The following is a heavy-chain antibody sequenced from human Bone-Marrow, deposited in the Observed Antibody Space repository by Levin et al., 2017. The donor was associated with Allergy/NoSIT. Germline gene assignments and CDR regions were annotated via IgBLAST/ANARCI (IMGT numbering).Heavy chain of an antibody. CDR1: GGSVSSGTYY. Sequence: SETLSLTCSVSGGSVSSGTYYWSWIRRPPGKGLEWIGYINYRGVTKYNPSLKSQVTISVDTSKNEFSLKVTSVTAADTAVYYCARNRIIVSGGNDYYYGMDGWGQGTTVTVSS. D-gene: IGHD5/OR15-5a*01. V-gene: IGHV4-61*01. CDR2: INYRGVT. J-gene: IGHJ6*02. CDR3: ARNRIIVSGGNDYYYGMDG.